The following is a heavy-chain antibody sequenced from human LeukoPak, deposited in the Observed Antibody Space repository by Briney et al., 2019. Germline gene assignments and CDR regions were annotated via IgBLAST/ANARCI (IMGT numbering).Heavy chain of an antibody. CDR3: ARSSGSGSHTLRFDP. CDR2: ISAYNGNT. J-gene: IGHJ5*02. CDR1: GYIFTSYG. D-gene: IGHD3-10*01. Sequence: ASVKVSCKASGYIFTSYGISWVRQAPGQGLEWMGWISAYNGNTNYAQKLQGRVTMTTDTSTSTAYMELRSLRSDDTAVYYCARSSGSGSHTLRFDPWGQGTLVTVSS. V-gene: IGHV1-18*01.